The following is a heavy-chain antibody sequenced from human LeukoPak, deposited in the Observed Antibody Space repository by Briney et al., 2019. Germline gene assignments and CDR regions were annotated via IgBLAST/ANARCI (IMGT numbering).Heavy chain of an antibody. CDR1: GFTFSSNA. J-gene: IGHJ4*02. D-gene: IGHD1-26*01. V-gene: IGHV3-30-3*01. CDR2: ITYDGSNK. CDR3: ARGLLGAPTSYFDY. Sequence: GRSLRLSCAASGFTFSSNAMHWVRQAPGKGLEWVAVITYDGSNKYYADSVKGRFTISRDNSKNTLYLQMNSLRPEDTAVYYCARGLLGAPTSYFDYWGQGTLVTVSS.